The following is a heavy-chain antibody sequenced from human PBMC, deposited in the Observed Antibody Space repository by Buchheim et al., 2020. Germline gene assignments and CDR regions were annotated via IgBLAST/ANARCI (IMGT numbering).Heavy chain of an antibody. CDR3: ARDSGYGTFDY. CDR1: GSTFSASW. D-gene: IGHD1-1*01. J-gene: IGHJ4*02. V-gene: IGHV3-7*01. Sequence: EVQLVESGGGLVQPGGSLRLSCAASGSTFSASWMDWVRQAPGKGLEWVAFINSDGSRKDSVDSVKGRFTISRDNAKNSLFLQMNSLRAEDTGVYYCARDSGYGTFDYWGQGTL. CDR2: INSDGSRK.